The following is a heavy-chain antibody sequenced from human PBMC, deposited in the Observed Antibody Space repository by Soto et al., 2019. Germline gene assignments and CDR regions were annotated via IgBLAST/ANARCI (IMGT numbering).Heavy chain of an antibody. CDR1: GYTFTNYA. Sequence: QVQLVQSGVEVKKPGASVKVCCKASGYTFTNYAISWVRQAPGRGLEWMGWVNTYNGNPNYAQIFQGRVTMTTDTSTGTAYMELRSLKSDDSAVYYCARDSQYSTDWQRFDSWGQGTLVTVSS. CDR2: VNTYNGNP. V-gene: IGHV1-18*01. CDR3: ARDSQYSTDWQRFDS. D-gene: IGHD6-6*01. J-gene: IGHJ4*02.